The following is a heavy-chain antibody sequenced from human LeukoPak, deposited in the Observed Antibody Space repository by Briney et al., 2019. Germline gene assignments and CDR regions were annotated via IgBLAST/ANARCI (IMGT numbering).Heavy chain of an antibody. J-gene: IGHJ4*02. CDR1: GYSFTSYW. V-gene: IGHV5-10-1*04. CDR3: ARTYRSSTWKSFDY. D-gene: IGHD6-13*01. CDR2: IDPSDSYT. Sequence: GESLKISCKGSGYSFTSYWITWVRQMPGKGLEWMGKIDPSDSYTNYSPSFQGQVTMSADKSISTAYLQWSSLKASDTAMYYCARTYRSSTWKSFDYWGEGTLVTVSS.